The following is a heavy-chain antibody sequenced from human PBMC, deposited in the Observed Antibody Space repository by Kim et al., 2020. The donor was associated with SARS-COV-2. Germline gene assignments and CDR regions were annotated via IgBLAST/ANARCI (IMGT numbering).Heavy chain of an antibody. D-gene: IGHD3-10*01. V-gene: IGHV3-33*01. CDR3: ARDVLLWFGELRWGAADY. CDR2: IWYDGSNK. J-gene: IGHJ4*02. CDR1: GFTFSSYG. Sequence: GGSLRLSCAASGFTFSSYGMHWVRQAPGKGLEWVAVIWYDGSNKYYADSVKGRFTISRDNSKNTLYLQMNSLRAEDTAVYYCARDVLLWFGELRWGAADYWGQGTLVTVSS.